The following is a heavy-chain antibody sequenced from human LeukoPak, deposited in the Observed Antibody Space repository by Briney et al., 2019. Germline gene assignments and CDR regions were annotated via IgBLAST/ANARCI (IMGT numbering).Heavy chain of an antibody. CDR1: GFTVSNNY. V-gene: IGHV3-23*01. J-gene: IGHJ4*01. D-gene: IGHD6-19*01. CDR3: AKRLGYSSGWYLDY. CDR2: ISGSGGST. Sequence: GGSLRLSCAASGFTVSNNYMSWVRQAPGKGLEWVSAISGSGGSTYYADSVKGRFTISRDNSKNTLYLQMNSLRAEDTAVYYCAKRLGYSSGWYLDYWGQEPWSPSPQ.